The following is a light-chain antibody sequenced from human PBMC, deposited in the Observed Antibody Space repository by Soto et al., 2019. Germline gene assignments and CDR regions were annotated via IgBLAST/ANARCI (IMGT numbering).Light chain of an antibody. Sequence: DIQMTQSPSTLSAFVGDRVTITCRASQSIGRWLAWYQQKPGKAPKLLIYDASSLESGVPSRFSGSGSGTKFTLTISSVEPDDYASYYCQQYNTYSPERTFGQGTKVEIK. V-gene: IGKV1-5*01. CDR2: DAS. CDR1: QSIGRW. J-gene: IGKJ1*01. CDR3: QQYNTYSPERT.